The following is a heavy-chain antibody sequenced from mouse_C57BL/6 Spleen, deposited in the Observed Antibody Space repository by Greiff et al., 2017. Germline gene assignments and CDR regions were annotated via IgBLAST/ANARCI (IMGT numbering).Heavy chain of an antibody. CDR2: ISSGSSTT. CDR1: GFTFSDYG. V-gene: IGHV5-17*01. J-gene: IGHJ3*01. CDR3: AGVYYGGFAY. D-gene: IGHD1-1*01. Sequence: EVHLVESGGGLVKPGGSLKLSCAASGFTFSDYGMHWVRQAPEEGLEWVAYISSGSSTTYYADTVKGRFTISRDNATNTLCLQMHSLRSEDTAMYYCAGVYYGGFAYWGQGTLVTVSA.